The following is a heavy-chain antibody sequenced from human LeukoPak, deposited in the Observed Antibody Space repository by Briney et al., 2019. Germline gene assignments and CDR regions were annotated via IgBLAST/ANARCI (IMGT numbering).Heavy chain of an antibody. CDR1: GFTFDDYG. V-gene: IGHV3-20*01. D-gene: IGHD1-7*01. CDR3: ARGSNWNYYYFDY. CDR2: INWNGGST. Sequence: GGTLRLSCAASGFTFDDYGMSWVRQAPGKGLEWVSGINWNGGSTGYADSVKGRFTISRDNAKNSLYLQMNSLRAEDTALYHCARGSNWNYYYFDYWGQGTLVTVSS. J-gene: IGHJ4*02.